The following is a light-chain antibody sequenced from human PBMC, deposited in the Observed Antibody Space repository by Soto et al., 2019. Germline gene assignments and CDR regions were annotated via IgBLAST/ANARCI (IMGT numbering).Light chain of an antibody. CDR1: SSDVGGYKY. Sequence: QSALTQPPSASGSPGQSVTISCTGTSSDVGGYKYVSWYQQYPGKAPKLMIYAVNKRPSGVSIRFSGSKSGNTASLTISGLQAEDEAEFYCSSYTSTSTVVFGTGTKLTVL. CDR3: SSYTSTSTVV. V-gene: IGLV2-14*01. CDR2: AVN. J-gene: IGLJ1*01.